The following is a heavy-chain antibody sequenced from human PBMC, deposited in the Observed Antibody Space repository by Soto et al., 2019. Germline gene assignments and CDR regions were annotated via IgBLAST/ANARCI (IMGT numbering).Heavy chain of an antibody. CDR3: ARSYCSSSSCYRP. D-gene: IGHD2-2*01. J-gene: IGHJ5*02. CDR1: SGSLIRTNW. Sequence: SETLSLTCAVSSGSLIRTNWWSLVRQPPGKGLEWIGEINHSGRTNYNPSLKSRVTILVDKSKNQFSLKLSSVTAADTAVYYCARSYCSSSSCYRPWGQGTLVTVSS. CDR2: INHSGRT. V-gene: IGHV4-4*02.